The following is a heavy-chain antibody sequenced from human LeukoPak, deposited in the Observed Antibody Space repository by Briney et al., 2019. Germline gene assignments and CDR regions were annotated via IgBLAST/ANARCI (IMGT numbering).Heavy chain of an antibody. CDR3: ATYSSLNRREFQF. V-gene: IGHV3-7*01. D-gene: IGHD3-22*01. J-gene: IGHJ1*01. CDR2: IKTDGSEK. Sequence: GGSLRLSCEGSGFTFSNYRMGWVRQAPGKGLQWVANIKTDGSEKYYVDSVKGRFTISRDNAKNSLYLQMNSLRAEDTAVYYCATYSSLNRREFQFWGQGTLLTVSS. CDR1: GFTFSNYR.